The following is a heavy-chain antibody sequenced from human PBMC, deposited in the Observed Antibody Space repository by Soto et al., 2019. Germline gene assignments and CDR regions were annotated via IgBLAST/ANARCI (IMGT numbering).Heavy chain of an antibody. D-gene: IGHD3-10*01. CDR2: IGAYNGNT. V-gene: IGHV1-18*01. Sequence: QVQLVQSGAEVKKPGASVKVSCKASGYTFSNYGITWVRQAPGQGLEWMGWIGAYNGNTNYAQKLQGRVTMTTDTSTSTAYMELRSLRSDDTAVYYCARDQRSRDRHGEDSWGQGTLVTVSS. CDR1: GYTFSNYG. J-gene: IGHJ4*02. CDR3: ARDQRSRDRHGEDS.